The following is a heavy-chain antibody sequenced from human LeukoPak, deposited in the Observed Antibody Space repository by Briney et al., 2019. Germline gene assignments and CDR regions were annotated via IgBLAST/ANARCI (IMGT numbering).Heavy chain of an antibody. D-gene: IGHD2-15*01. J-gene: IGHJ4*02. CDR2: IYYSGST. Sequence: PSETLSLTCTVSGGSIISGGYYWSWIRQHPGKGLEWIGYIYYSGSTYYNPSLKSRVTISVDTSKNQFSLKLSSVTAADTAVYYCARVRDCSGGSCYSDCFDYWGQGTLVTVSS. CDR1: GGSIISGGYY. V-gene: IGHV4-31*03. CDR3: ARVRDCSGGSCYSDCFDY.